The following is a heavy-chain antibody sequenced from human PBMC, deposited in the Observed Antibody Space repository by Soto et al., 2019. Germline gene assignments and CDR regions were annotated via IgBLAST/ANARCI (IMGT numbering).Heavy chain of an antibody. CDR3: ARGPIRTMTTVTVSGYYYGMDV. CDR1: GGSISSGGYS. CDR2: IYHSGST. V-gene: IGHV4-30-2*01. Sequence: PSETLSLTCAVSGGSISSGGYSWSWIRQPPGKGLEWIGYIYHSGSTYYNPSLKSRVTISVDRSKNQFSLKLSSVTAADTAVYYCARGPIRTMTTVTVSGYYYGMDVWGQGTTVTVSS. D-gene: IGHD4-17*01. J-gene: IGHJ6*02.